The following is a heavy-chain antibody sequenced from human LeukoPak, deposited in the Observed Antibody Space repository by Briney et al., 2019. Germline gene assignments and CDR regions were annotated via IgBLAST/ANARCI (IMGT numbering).Heavy chain of an antibody. Sequence: KAGGSLRLSCAASGFTFNDFYMSWIRQAPGKGLEWVSYISSSGSSIYYADSVKGRFTISRDNPKNSLFLQMNSLRAEDTAAYYCARTHYYDNSAYYPPKSGDYWGQGTLVTVSS. CDR3: ARTHYYDNSAYYPPKSGDY. CDR1: GFTFNDFY. CDR2: ISSSGSSI. D-gene: IGHD3-22*01. J-gene: IGHJ4*02. V-gene: IGHV3-11*04.